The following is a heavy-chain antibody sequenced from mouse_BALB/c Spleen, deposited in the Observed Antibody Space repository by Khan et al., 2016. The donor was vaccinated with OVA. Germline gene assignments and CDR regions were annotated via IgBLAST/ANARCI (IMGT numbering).Heavy chain of an antibody. CDR2: IYPGSAST. J-gene: IGHJ3*01. CDR3: ARAGWDVFAY. V-gene: IGHV1-77*01. CDR1: GSTFTDYV. D-gene: IGHD4-1*01. Sequence: QVQLQQSGPALVKPGASVKMSCKASGSTFTDYVMNWVKQRNGQGLEWIGQIYPGSASTYYNEKFKGKATLTADRSSSTAYMQLSNLTSEDSAVYFCARAGWDVFAYWGQGTLVTVSA.